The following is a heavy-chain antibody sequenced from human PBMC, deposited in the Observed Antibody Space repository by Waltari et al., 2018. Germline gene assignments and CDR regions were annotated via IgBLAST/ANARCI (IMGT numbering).Heavy chain of an antibody. D-gene: IGHD5-18*01. J-gene: IGHJ4*02. CDR2: IYPGDSTT. CDR3: ARQNIHSYGYGYFDY. CDR1: GYSFAKYL. V-gene: IGHV5-51*01. Sequence: EVQLVQSGVEVKKPGESLKISCKGSGYSFAKYLIGWVRQMPGKGLEWMGVIYPGDSTTKYSPSFQGQVTISADTSIDTAYLQWSSLKASDTAMYYCARQNIHSYGYGYFDYWGQGTLVTVSS.